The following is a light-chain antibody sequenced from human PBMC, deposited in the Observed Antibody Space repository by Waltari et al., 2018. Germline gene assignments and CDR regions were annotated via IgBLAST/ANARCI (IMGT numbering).Light chain of an antibody. CDR2: DVT. V-gene: IGLV2-14*03. J-gene: IGLJ3*02. CDR1: TSDVGGYNY. Sequence: SALTQPASVSESPGQSITISCTGTTSDVGGYNYVPWYQQHPGKAPKLMTYDVTNRPSGVSNRFSGSKSGNTASLTISGLQAEDEADYYCSSFTSSSTWVFGGGTKLTVL. CDR3: SSFTSSSTWV.